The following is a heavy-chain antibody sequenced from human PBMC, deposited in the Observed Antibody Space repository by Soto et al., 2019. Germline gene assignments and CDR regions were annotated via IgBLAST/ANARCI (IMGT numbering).Heavy chain of an antibody. CDR2: IYYSGSI. CDR1: GGSISSYY. J-gene: IGHJ6*02. Sequence: PSETLSLTCTVSGGSISSYYWSWIRQPPGKGLEWIGYIYYSGSINYNPSLKSRVTISVDTSKNQFSLKLSSVTAADTAVYYCARERRAYYYYGMDVWGQGTTVTVSS. CDR3: ARERRAYYYYGMDV. V-gene: IGHV4-59*01.